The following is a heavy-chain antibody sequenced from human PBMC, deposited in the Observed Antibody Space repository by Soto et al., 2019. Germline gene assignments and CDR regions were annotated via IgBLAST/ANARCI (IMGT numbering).Heavy chain of an antibody. Sequence: GGSLTLSCATSGFTFSDYVMHCVRQAPGKGLEWVAVLWYHGSGKFYADSVKGRFTISRDNFKNTLYLQMNSLRAEDTAVYYCARDGGSSGWYWAFGPSTAFDIWGQGTMVTVSS. CDR3: ARDGGSSGWYWAFGPSTAFDI. V-gene: IGHV3-33*01. CDR1: GFTFSDYV. CDR2: LWYHGSGK. J-gene: IGHJ3*02. D-gene: IGHD6-19*01.